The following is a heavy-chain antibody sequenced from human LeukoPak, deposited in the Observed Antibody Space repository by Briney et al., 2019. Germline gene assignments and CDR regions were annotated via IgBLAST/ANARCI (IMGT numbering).Heavy chain of an antibody. CDR3: ARLPSGTSFDY. V-gene: IGHV4-59*08. CDR2: IYYSGST. D-gene: IGHD2-2*01. Sequence: TSETLSLTCTVSGGSISSYYWSWIRQPPGKGLEWIGYIYYSGSTNYNPSLKSRVTISVDTSKNQFSLKLSSVTAAGTAVYYCARLPSGTSFDYWGQGTLVTVSS. CDR1: GGSISSYY. J-gene: IGHJ4*02.